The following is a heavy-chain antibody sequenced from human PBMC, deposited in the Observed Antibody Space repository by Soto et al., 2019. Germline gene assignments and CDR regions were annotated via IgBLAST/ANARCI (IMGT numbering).Heavy chain of an antibody. CDR3: ARGSPTTVTTWFDP. CDR2: IIPVFGKA. CDR1: GGTFSNFA. D-gene: IGHD4-17*01. J-gene: IGHJ5*02. V-gene: IGHV1-69*01. Sequence: QLQLVQSGAEVKKPGSSVKVSCKASGGTFSNFAINWVRQAPGQGPEWMGGIIPVFGKAKYAQKFQGRVQFTADESTSTAYMEVNSLTSEDTAVYYCARGSPTTVTTWFDPWGQGTLVTVSS.